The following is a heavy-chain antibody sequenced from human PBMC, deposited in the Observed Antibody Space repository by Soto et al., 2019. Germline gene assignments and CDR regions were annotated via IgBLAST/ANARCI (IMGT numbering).Heavy chain of an antibody. CDR3: TTGGGYFSSWFDWLDP. J-gene: IGHJ5*02. CDR1: GYTLTELS. CDR2: FDPKDGET. Sequence: GASVKVSCKVSGYTLTELSMHWVRQAPGKGLEWMGGFDPKDGETGYAQKFQGRVTMTRNTSTNTAYMQLNSLTSEDTAVYFCTTGGGYFSSWFDWLDPWGQGTLVTVSS. V-gene: IGHV1-24*01. D-gene: IGHD6-13*01.